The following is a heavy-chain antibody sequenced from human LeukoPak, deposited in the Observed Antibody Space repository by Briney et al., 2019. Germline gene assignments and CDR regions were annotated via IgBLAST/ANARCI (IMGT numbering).Heavy chain of an antibody. CDR3: ARVKAASFDY. CDR2: IYYSGST. CDR1: GGPISSYY. D-gene: IGHD2-15*01. Sequence: PSETLSLTCTVSGGPISSYYWSWIRQPPGKGLEWIGYIYYSGSTNYNPSLKSRVIISVDTSKNQFSLKLSSVTAADTAVYYCARVKAASFDYWGQGTLVTVSS. J-gene: IGHJ4*02. V-gene: IGHV4-59*01.